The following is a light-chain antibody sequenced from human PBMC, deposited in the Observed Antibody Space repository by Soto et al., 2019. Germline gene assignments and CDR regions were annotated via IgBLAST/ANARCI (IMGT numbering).Light chain of an antibody. J-gene: IGLJ1*01. CDR1: SNDVGGYNY. CDR2: DVT. Sequence: QSVLTQPASVSGSPGQSITISCTGTSNDVGGYNYVSWYHQHPGKAPKLMIYDVTSRPSGVSYRFSGSKSGNTASLTISGLQAEDEADYYCSSYTSTNTRYVFGTGTKLTVL. CDR3: SSYTSTNTRYV. V-gene: IGLV2-14*01.